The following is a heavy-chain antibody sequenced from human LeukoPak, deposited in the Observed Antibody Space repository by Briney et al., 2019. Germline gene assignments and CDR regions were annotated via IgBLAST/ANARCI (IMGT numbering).Heavy chain of an antibody. V-gene: IGHV3-49*04. D-gene: IGHD1-14*01. J-gene: IGHJ6*02. CDR3: ARYHSIYGMDV. Sequence: GGSLRLSCTASGFTFGDYAMSWVRQAPGKGLEWVGFIRSKAYGGTTEYAASVKGRFTISRDDSKSIAYLQMNSLKTEDTAVYYCARYHSIYGMDVWGQGTTVTVSS. CDR1: GFTFGDYA. CDR2: IRSKAYGGTT.